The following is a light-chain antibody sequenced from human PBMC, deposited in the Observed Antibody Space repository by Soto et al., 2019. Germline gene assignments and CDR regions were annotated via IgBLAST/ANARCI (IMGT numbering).Light chain of an antibody. CDR3: QQTYSTPYT. CDR2: ATS. CDR1: QSIISY. J-gene: IGKJ2*01. Sequence: DIQMTQSPSSLSASVGDRVTITCRASQSIISYLSWYQQKPGEATKLLIYATSGLRSGVPSRFSGNGSGTDFTLTISSLQHEDLASYYCQQTYSTPYTFGLGTKLEIK. V-gene: IGKV1-39*01.